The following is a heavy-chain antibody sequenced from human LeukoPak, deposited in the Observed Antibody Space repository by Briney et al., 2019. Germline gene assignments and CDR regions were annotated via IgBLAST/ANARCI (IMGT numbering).Heavy chain of an antibody. J-gene: IGHJ3*02. CDR2: IYYSRST. V-gene: IGHV4-59*01. CDR1: GGSISSYY. CDR3: ARVVVTAVGYNAFDI. D-gene: IGHD2-21*02. Sequence: SETLSLTCTVSGGSISSYYRSWIRQPPCKGLECIGYIYYSRSTNYNPSLKSRVTISVETSKKHFSLKLSSVIAGATAVYYCARVVVTAVGYNAFDIWGQGTMVTVSS.